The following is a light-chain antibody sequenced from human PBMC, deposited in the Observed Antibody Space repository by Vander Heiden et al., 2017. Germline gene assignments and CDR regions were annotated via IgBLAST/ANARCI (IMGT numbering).Light chain of an antibody. CDR3: QQYNFFPFT. CDR1: QSVSMW. Sequence: DIQMTQFPSTLSASVGDKVTISCRASQSVSMWLAWYQHRPGKAPKLLIYKASVLESGVPSRFRGSGSGTEFTLNITSLQPDDFATYFCQQYNFFPFTFGGGTRVEL. J-gene: IGKJ4*01. CDR2: KAS. V-gene: IGKV1-5*03.